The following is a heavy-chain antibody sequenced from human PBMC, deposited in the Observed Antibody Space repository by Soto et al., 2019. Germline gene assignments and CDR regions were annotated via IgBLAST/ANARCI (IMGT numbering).Heavy chain of an antibody. Sequence: ESGGGLVQPGGSLRLACVASGFTFSGFAMSWVRQAPGSGLEWVSAISDSGSDTYYADSVKGRFTISRDNSKNTLYLQMKSLRVEDTAVYYCAKRVEYSSSTHYFDYWGQGTLVTVSS. V-gene: IGHV3-23*01. CDR2: ISDSGSDT. CDR3: AKRVEYSSSTHYFDY. D-gene: IGHD6-6*01. CDR1: GFTFSGFA. J-gene: IGHJ4*02.